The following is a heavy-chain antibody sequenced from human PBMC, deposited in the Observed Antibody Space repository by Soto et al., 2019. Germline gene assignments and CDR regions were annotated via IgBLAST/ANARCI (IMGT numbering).Heavy chain of an antibody. CDR3: TGEVASDY. D-gene: IGHD2-8*02. CDR2: ISRDGGTK. CDR1: GFTVSTYG. V-gene: IGHV3-30*03. J-gene: IGHJ4*02. Sequence: QVQLVESGGGVVQPGRSLRLPCAVSGFTVSTYGMHWVRQAPGKGLEWVAVISRDGGTKYYADSVKGRFTISRDNSRNTLFLEMNSLRGDDMAVYYCTGEVASDYWGQGTLVTVSS.